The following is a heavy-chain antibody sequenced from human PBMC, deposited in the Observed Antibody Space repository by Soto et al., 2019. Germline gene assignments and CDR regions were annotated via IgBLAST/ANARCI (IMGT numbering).Heavy chain of an antibody. CDR1: GFTFSNYG. J-gene: IGHJ3*02. V-gene: IGHV3-23*01. CDR2: LSGIGGTT. Sequence: EVQLLESGGGLVQPGGSLRLSCAASGFTFSNYGMTWVRQAPWKGLEWVSGLSGIGGTTYYADSVKGRFTISRDNSKETLYLQMNSLRAEDTAVYYCAKVGVAGLGAFDIWGQGTMVTVSS. CDR3: AKVGVAGLGAFDI. D-gene: IGHD6-19*01.